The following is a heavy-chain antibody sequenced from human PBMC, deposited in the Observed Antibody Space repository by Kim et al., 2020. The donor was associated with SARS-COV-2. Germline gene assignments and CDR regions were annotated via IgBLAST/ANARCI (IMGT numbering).Heavy chain of an antibody. CDR3: VTRSGSYLY. V-gene: IGHV5-51*01. D-gene: IGHD1-26*01. J-gene: IGHJ4*02. CDR2: IYPDDSDT. Sequence: GESLKISCKGSGYSFTTYWIGWVRQMPGKGLEWMGFIYPDDSDTRYSPSFQGHVTLSADKSISTAFLQWSSLKASDTAMYYCVTRSGSYLYWGQGTLVTVTA. CDR1: GYSFTTYW.